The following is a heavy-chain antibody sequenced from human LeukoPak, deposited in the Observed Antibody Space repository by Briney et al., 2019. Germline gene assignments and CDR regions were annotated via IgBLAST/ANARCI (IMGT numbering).Heavy chain of an antibody. CDR2: ISYDGSNK. J-gene: IGHJ5*02. CDR3: ARSPRGNSSGWYNWFDP. V-gene: IGHV3-30-3*01. D-gene: IGHD6-19*01. Sequence: PGGSLRLSCAASGFAFSSYAMHWVRQAPGKGLEWVAVISYDGSNKYYADSVKGRFTISRDNSKNTLYLLMNSLRAEDTAVYYCARSPRGNSSGWYNWFDPWGQGTLVTVSS. CDR1: GFAFSSYA.